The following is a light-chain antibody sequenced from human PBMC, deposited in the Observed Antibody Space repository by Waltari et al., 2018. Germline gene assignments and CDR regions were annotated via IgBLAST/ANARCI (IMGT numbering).Light chain of an antibody. CDR1: QSISNW. J-gene: IGKJ4*01. Sequence: DIQMTQSPSTLSASVRDRVTSTCRASQSISNWLAWYQQKPGKAPRLLIYKASTLESGVPSRFSGSGSGTEFTLTISSLQPDDFATYDCQQYNSYSLLTFGGGTKVEIK. CDR2: KAS. CDR3: QQYNSYSLLT. V-gene: IGKV1-5*03.